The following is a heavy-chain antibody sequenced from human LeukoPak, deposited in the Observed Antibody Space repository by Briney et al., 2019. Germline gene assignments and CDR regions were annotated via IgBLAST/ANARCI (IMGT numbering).Heavy chain of an antibody. J-gene: IGHJ3*01. D-gene: IGHD4-17*01. Sequence: GGSLRLSCAGSGFTFSNYAMIWVRQAPGKGLEWVSAIKGSGSYTKYADSVTGRFTISRDNSKNMLYLQMNSLTADDTAIYYCGKDPNGDYIGAFDFGGQGTMVTVSS. CDR1: GFTFSNYA. V-gene: IGHV3-23*01. CDR2: IKGSGSYT. CDR3: GKDPNGDYIGAFDF.